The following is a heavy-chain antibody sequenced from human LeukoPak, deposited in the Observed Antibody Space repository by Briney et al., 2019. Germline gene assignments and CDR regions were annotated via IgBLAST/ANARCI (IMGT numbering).Heavy chain of an antibody. D-gene: IGHD6-6*01. J-gene: IGHJ5*02. Sequence: SETLSLTCAVYGGSFSGYYWSWIRQPPGRGLEWIGEINHSGSTNYNPSLKSRVTISVDTSKNQFSLKLSSVTAADTAVYYCARWSRYSSSPSRGWFDPWGQGTLVTVSS. CDR2: INHSGST. CDR1: GGSFSGYY. CDR3: ARWSRYSSSPSRGWFDP. V-gene: IGHV4-34*01.